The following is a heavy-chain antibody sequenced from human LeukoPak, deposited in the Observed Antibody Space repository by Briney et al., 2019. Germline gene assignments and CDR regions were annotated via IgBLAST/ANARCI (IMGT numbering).Heavy chain of an antibody. V-gene: IGHV1-69*13. Sequence: SVKVSCKASGGTFSSYAISWVRQAPGQGLEWRGGISPIFGTANYAQKCQGRGTITADEYTSTAYMELSSLRSEDTAVYYCARGAYSSSWSHDAFDIWGQGTMVTVSS. CDR1: GGTFSSYA. J-gene: IGHJ3*02. D-gene: IGHD6-13*01. CDR2: ISPIFGTA. CDR3: ARGAYSSSWSHDAFDI.